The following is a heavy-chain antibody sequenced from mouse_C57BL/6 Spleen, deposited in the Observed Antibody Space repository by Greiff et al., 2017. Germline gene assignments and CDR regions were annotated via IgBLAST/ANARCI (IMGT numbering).Heavy chain of an antibody. CDR2: IWSGGST. CDR3: AQNSGVTLDY. J-gene: IGHJ2*01. D-gene: IGHD2-5*01. CDR1: GFSLTSYG. V-gene: IGHV2-5*01. Sequence: QVQLKESGPGLVQPSQSLSITCTVSGFSLTSYGVHWVRLSPGKGLEWLGVIWSGGSTDYYAAFMSRLSITKDNSKSQVFIQMNSQQADDTAIYYCAQNSGVTLDYWGQGTTLTVSS.